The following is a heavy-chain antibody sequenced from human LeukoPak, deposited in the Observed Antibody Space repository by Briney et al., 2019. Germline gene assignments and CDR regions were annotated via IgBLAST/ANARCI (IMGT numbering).Heavy chain of an antibody. Sequence: SETLSLTCTVSGDSVSSYYWSWIRQPPGKGLEWIGYINYSGRTNYNPSLKSRVTISGDTSKNQFSLKLSSVTAADTAVYYCASSPPGTEYFHHWGQGTLVTVSS. CDR2: INYSGRT. V-gene: IGHV4-59*08. CDR1: GDSVSSYY. CDR3: ASSPPGTEYFHH. J-gene: IGHJ1*01.